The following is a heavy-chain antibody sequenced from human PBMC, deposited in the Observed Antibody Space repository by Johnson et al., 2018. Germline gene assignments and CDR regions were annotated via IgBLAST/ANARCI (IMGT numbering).Heavy chain of an antibody. CDR2: IYNNGAT. Sequence: QVQLQESGPGLVKPSGTLSLTCSVSGDSIRNNYWMLIRQPPGKGLEWIGSIYNNGATNYNPSLKSRLTMSMDTSKNSFSLKLNSVAAADTAVYYCARGAHDFDYWGHGSLVTVSS. V-gene: IGHV4-59*01. CDR3: ARGAHDFDY. CDR1: GDSIRNNY. J-gene: IGHJ4*01.